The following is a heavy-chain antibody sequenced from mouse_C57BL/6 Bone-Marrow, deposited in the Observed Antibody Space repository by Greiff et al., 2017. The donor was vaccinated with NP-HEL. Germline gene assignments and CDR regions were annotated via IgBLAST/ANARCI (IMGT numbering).Heavy chain of an antibody. V-gene: IGHV5-16*01. D-gene: IGHD2-1*01. CDR1: GFTFSDYY. CDR2: INYDGSST. Sequence: EVKLMESEGGLVQPGSSMKLSCTASGFTFSDYYMAWVRQVPEKGLEWVANINYDGSSTYYLDSLKSRFIISRDNAKNILYLQMSSLKSEDTATYYCAREIYYGNYGAMDYWGQGTSVTVSS. J-gene: IGHJ4*01. CDR3: AREIYYGNYGAMDY.